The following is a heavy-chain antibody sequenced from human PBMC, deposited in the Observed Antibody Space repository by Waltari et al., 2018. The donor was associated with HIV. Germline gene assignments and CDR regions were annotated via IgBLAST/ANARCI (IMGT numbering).Heavy chain of an antibody. Sequence: QVQLVQSGAEVKKPGSSVKVSCKASGGTFSSYAISCVRQAPGQGLEWMGGIIPIVGTANDAQKFQGRVTITADESTSTAYMELSSLRSEDTAVYYCARDPDYYDRAYGMDVWGQGTTVTVSS. D-gene: IGHD3-22*01. CDR1: GGTFSSYA. V-gene: IGHV1-69*01. CDR2: IIPIVGTA. CDR3: ARDPDYYDRAYGMDV. J-gene: IGHJ6*02.